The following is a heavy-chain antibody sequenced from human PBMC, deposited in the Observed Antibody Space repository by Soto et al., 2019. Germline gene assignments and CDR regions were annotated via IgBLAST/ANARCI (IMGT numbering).Heavy chain of an antibody. CDR3: VRRLTHSGIYYYGMEV. CDR1: WYTLTVYE. J-gene: IGHJ6*04. V-gene: IGHV1-2*02. D-gene: IGHD6-25*01. Sequence: ASVEVAFKASWYTLTVYEMHLFLKAPLQWLEWMGWINPDSGATNYAQRFQGRVTLTRDTSISAAYMELSSLTSDDTALYYCVRRLTHSGIYYYGMEVWGTGNTVNVSS. CDR2: INPDSGAT.